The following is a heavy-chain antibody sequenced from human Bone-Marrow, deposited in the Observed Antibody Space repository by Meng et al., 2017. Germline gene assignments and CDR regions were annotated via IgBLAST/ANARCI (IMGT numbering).Heavy chain of an antibody. J-gene: IGHJ5*02. D-gene: IGHD3-10*01. Sequence: QVQLQQWCAGLLKPSETLSLTCTVSGGSISSYYWSWIRQPPGKGLEWIGYIYYSGSTNYNPSLKSRVTISVDTSKNQFSLKLSSVTAADTAVYYCARHLYGSGSYVWFDPWGQGTLVTVSS. CDR2: IYYSGST. V-gene: IGHV4-59*08. CDR3: ARHLYGSGSYVWFDP. CDR1: GGSISSYY.